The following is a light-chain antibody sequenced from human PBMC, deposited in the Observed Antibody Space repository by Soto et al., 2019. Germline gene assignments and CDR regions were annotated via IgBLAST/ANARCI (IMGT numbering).Light chain of an antibody. V-gene: IGKV1-12*01. CDR1: QGISSW. CDR3: QQAYGFAFT. CDR2: AAS. J-gene: IGKJ3*01. Sequence: DIQMTQSPLSVSASVGDRVIISCRASQGISSWLSWYQQKPGKAPTLLIYAASSLQTGVPSRFSGSGSGTDFTLNISSLQPEDTATYFCQQAYGFAFTFGPGTKLEIE.